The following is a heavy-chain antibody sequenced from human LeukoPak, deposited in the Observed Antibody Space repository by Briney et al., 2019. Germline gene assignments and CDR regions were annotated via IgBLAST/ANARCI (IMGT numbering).Heavy chain of an antibody. V-gene: IGHV1-2*02. D-gene: IGHD4-17*01. CDR2: INPNSGGT. CDR1: GYTFTGYY. J-gene: IGHJ5*02. Sequence: ASVKVSCKASGYTFTGYYMHWVRQAPGQGLEWMGWINPNSGGTNYAQKFQGRVTMTRDTPISTAYMELSRLRSDDTAVYYCAREGYGDYGVGWFDPWGQGTLVTVSS. CDR3: AREGYGDYGVGWFDP.